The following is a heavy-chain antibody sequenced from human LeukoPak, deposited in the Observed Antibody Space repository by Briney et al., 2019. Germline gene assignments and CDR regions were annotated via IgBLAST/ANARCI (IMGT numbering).Heavy chain of an antibody. V-gene: IGHV3-53*01. CDR2: IYSGGTT. J-gene: IGHJ3*02. Sequence: GGSLRLSCAASGFTVSTNYMSWVRQAPGKGLEWVSIIYSGGTTYYADSVKGRFTISRVNGENRLYLQMNSLRAEDTAVYYCARSPQRTFNIWGQGTMVTVSS. CDR3: ARSPQRTFNI. CDR1: GFTVSTNY.